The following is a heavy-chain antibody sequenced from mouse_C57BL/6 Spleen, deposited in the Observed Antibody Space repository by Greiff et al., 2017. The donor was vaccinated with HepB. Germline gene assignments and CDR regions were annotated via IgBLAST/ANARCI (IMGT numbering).Heavy chain of an antibody. D-gene: IGHD1-1*01. CDR2: IHPNSGST. V-gene: IGHV1-64*01. CDR3: ARLGTTVPYYAMDY. J-gene: IGHJ4*01. CDR1: GYTFTSYW. Sequence: QVQLQQPGAELVKPGASVKLSCKASGYTFTSYWMHWVKQRPGQGLEWIGMIHPNSGSTNYNEKFKSKATLTVDKSSSTAYMQLSSLTSEDSAVYYCARLGTTVPYYAMDYWGQGTSVTVSS.